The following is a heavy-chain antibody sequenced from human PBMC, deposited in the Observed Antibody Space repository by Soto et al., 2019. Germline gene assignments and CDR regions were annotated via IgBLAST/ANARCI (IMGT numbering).Heavy chain of an antibody. CDR3: ARSVAFWSGNAPNNWFDP. D-gene: IGHD3-3*01. CDR1: GFTFSSYA. Sequence: QVQLVESGGGVVQPGRPLRLSCAASGFTFSSYALHWVRQAPGKGLEWVAVISYDGKKKFYADSVKGRFTISRDNSKNTLYLQLNSLRVEDTAVYYCARSVAFWSGNAPNNWFDPCGQVTLVTASS. V-gene: IGHV3-30*04. J-gene: IGHJ5*02. CDR2: ISYDGKKK.